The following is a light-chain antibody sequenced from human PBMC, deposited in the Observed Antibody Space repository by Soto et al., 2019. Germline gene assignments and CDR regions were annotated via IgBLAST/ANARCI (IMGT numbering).Light chain of an antibody. CDR2: DAS. Sequence: DIQMTQSPSTLSASVGDRVTITCRASQSIRSWLAWYQQKLGKAPQLLIYDASNLESGVPSRFSGSGSGTEFTLTISSLQPDDFATYYCQQYDSFSKTFGRGTKVDIK. J-gene: IGKJ1*01. CDR1: QSIRSW. CDR3: QQYDSFSKT. V-gene: IGKV1-5*01.